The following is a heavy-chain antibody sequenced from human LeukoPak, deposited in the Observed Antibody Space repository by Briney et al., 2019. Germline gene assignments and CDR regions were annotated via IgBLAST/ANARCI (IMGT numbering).Heavy chain of an antibody. Sequence: PGGSLRLSCAASGFTFSSYAMSWVRQAPGKGLYWVSTISGSVGSTYYADSVKGRFTISRDNSKNTLYLQMNSLRAEDTAIYYCAKNGDRGAYCTGGTCYPYFYYYMDVWGKGTTVTI. D-gene: IGHD2-15*01. J-gene: IGHJ6*03. CDR3: AKNGDRGAYCTGGTCYPYFYYYMDV. CDR2: ISGSVGST. V-gene: IGHV3-23*01. CDR1: GFTFSSYA.